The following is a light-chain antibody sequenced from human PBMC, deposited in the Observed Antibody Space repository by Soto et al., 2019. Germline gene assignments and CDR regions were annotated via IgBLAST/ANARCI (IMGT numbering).Light chain of an antibody. Sequence: SYELTQPPSVSVSPGQTASITCSEDKWGDKYAGWYQQKPGQSPVLVIYQDSKRPSGIPERFSGSNSGNTATLTNSGTQAMDEADYYCQAWDSSTSLVFGGGTKLTVL. CDR1: KWGDKY. CDR2: QDS. CDR3: QAWDSSTSLV. V-gene: IGLV3-1*01. J-gene: IGLJ2*01.